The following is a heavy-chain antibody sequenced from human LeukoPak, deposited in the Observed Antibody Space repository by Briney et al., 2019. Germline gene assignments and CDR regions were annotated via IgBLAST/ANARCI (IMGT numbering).Heavy chain of an antibody. V-gene: IGHV3-74*01. CDR2: INGDGSNT. Sequence: GGSLRLSCAASGFTFSNYWMHWVRQVPGKGLVWVSRINGDGSNTRYADSVKGRFTISRDNAKNTLYLQMNSLRVEDTAVYYCARDPGPIAADGYFDYWGQGTLVTVSS. J-gene: IGHJ4*02. D-gene: IGHD6-13*01. CDR1: GFTFSNYW. CDR3: ARDPGPIAADGYFDY.